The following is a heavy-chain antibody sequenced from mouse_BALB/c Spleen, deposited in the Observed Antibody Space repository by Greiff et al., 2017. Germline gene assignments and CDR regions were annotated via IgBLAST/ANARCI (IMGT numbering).Heavy chain of an antibody. D-gene: IGHD2-10*01. J-gene: IGHJ4*01. CDR3: ARNAYCGNPNAMDY. V-gene: IGHV2-4-1*01. CDR2: IWSGGST. CDR1: GFSFTSYG. Sequence: VQLQQSGPGLVQPSQSLSITCTVSGFSFTSYGVHWVRQSPGKGLEWLGVIWSGGSTDYNASFISRLSIDKDSSKSHVFFKMNSLQADDTAIYYCARNAYCGNPNAMDYWGQGTSVTVSS.